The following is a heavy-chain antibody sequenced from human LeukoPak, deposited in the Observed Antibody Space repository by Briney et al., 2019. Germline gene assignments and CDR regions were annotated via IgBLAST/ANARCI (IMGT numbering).Heavy chain of an antibody. D-gene: IGHD5-24*01. CDR2: IYTSGST. CDR1: GGSISSDSYY. Sequence: SQTLSLTCTVSGGSISSDSYYWSWIRQPAGKGQEWIGRIYTSGSTNYNPSLKSRVTISVDTSKNQFSLKLSYVTAADTAVYYCAAGGMATIHYYWGQGTLVTVSS. J-gene: IGHJ4*02. CDR3: AAGGMATIHYY. V-gene: IGHV4-61*02.